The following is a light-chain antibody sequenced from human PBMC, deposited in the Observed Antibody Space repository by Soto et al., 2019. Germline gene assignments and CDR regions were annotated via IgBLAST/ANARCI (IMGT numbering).Light chain of an antibody. CDR2: WAS. J-gene: IGKJ3*01. CDR3: QQYYSTPRT. CDR1: QSVLYSSNNKNY. V-gene: IGKV4-1*01. Sequence: DIVMTQSPDSLAVSLGERATINCKSSQSVLYSSNNKNYLALYQQKPGQPPKLLIYWASTRESGVPDRFSGSGSGTDFTLTISSLQAEDVAVYYYQQYYSTPRTFGPGTKVNIK.